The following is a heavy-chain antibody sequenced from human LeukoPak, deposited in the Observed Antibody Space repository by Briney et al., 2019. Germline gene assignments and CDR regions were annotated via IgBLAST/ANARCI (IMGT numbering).Heavy chain of an antibody. D-gene: IGHD6-13*01. V-gene: IGHV3-21*01. Sequence: GGSLRLSCAASGFTFSSYSMNWVRQAPGKGLEWVSSISSSSSYIYYADSVKGRFTISRDNAKNSLYLQMNSLRAEDTAVYYCARDGGLIAAAEDYDYWGQGTLVTVSS. CDR2: ISSSSSYI. J-gene: IGHJ4*02. CDR1: GFTFSSYS. CDR3: ARDGGLIAAAEDYDY.